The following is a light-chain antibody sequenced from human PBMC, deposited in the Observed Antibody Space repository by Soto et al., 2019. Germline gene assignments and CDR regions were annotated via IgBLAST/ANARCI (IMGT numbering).Light chain of an antibody. CDR2: ANT. Sequence: QSVLTQPPSVSGAPGQRVTISCTGSSSNIGAGYDVHWYQQLPGTAPKLLIYANTNRPSGVPDRFSGSKSGTSASLAIPGLQAEDEADYDCQSYDSSMSGSVFGGGTQLTVL. CDR3: QSYDSSMSGSV. CDR1: SSNIGAGYD. V-gene: IGLV1-40*01. J-gene: IGLJ3*02.